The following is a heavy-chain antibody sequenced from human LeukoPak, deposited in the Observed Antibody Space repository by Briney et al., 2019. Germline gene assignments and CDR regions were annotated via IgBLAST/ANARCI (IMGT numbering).Heavy chain of an antibody. D-gene: IGHD6-13*01. CDR2: IRYDGSNK. V-gene: IGHV3-30*02. J-gene: IGHJ4*02. CDR1: GFTFSSYG. Sequence: GGSLRLSCAASGFTFSSYGMHWVRQAPGKGLEWVAFIRYDGSNKYYADSVKGRFTISRDNSKNTLYLQMNSLRAEDTAVYYCAKDRQLREYYFDYWGQGTLVTVSS. CDR3: AKDRQLREYYFDY.